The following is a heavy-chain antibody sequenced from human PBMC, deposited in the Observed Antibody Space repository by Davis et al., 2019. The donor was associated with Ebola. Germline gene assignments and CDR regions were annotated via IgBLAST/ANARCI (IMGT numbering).Heavy chain of an antibody. V-gene: IGHV4-39*07. Sequence: MPSETLSLTCTVSGGSVSSGSYYWSWIRQPPGKGLEWIGEINHSGSTNYNPSLKSRVTISVDTSKNQFSLKLSSVTAADTAVYYCARGCRSLGKDAFDIWGQGTMVTVSS. CDR2: INHSGST. CDR1: GGSVSSGSYY. J-gene: IGHJ3*02. CDR3: ARGCRSLGKDAFDI. D-gene: IGHD7-27*01.